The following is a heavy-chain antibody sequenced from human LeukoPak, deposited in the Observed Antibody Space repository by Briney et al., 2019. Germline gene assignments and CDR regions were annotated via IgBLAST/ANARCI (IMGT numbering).Heavy chain of an antibody. CDR1: GFTFDIYS. J-gene: IGHJ4*02. D-gene: IGHD1-1*01. CDR3: ARTGRTSIDY. CDR2: IYSTSTHI. Sequence: GGSLRLSCVASGFTFDIYSMNWVRQAPGKGLEWVSSIYSTSTHIYYADSVKVRFTISRDNAKNSLYMQMNSLRVEDTAVYYCARTGRTSIDYWGQGTLVTVSS. V-gene: IGHV3-21*01.